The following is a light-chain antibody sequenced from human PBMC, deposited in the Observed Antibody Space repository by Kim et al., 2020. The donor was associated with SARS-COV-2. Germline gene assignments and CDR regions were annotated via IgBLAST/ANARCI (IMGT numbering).Light chain of an antibody. CDR2: GAS. J-gene: IGKJ2*01. V-gene: IGKV3-20*01. CDR1: RRVSSSS. CDR3: QQYGSSPNP. Sequence: LSPGERATPACRASRRVSSSSLAWYQQKPAQAPGLLIYGASSRATGFPDRCSGSGSGTDFTLTISRLEPEDFAGYYCQQYGSSPNPFGQGTKLEI.